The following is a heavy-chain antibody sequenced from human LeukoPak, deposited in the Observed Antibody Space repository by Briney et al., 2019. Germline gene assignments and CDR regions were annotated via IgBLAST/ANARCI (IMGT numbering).Heavy chain of an antibody. D-gene: IGHD3-10*01. CDR2: IHPTDSQT. CDR3: VRRAYSGSGSSDY. Sequence: KHGESLKISCYDSGYNFANFWIGWVRQMPGKGLEWMGIIHPTDSQTLYSPSFQGQVTISVDRSINTAYLQWSSLKASDTAMYYCVRRAYSGSGSSDYWGQGTLVTVSS. CDR1: GYNFANFW. J-gene: IGHJ4*02. V-gene: IGHV5-51*01.